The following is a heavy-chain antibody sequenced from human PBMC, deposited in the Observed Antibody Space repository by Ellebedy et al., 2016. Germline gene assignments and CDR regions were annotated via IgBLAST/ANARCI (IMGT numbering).Heavy chain of an antibody. CDR2: ISSDGNNK. J-gene: IGHJ4*02. V-gene: IGHV3-30-3*01. D-gene: IGHD3-10*01. CDR3: AKVPRGIRYYFDF. CDR1: GFTFRSNA. Sequence: GGSLRLXXAASGFTFRSNALHWVRQAPGEGLEWVAVISSDGNNKYYADSVKGRFTISRDNSKNTLYLQMNTLRVEDTALYYCAKVPRGIRYYFDFWGQGTLVTVSS.